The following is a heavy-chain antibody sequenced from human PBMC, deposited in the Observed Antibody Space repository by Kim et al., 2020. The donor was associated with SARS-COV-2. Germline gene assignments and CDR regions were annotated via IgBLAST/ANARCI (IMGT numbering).Heavy chain of an antibody. Sequence: SETLSLTCAVYGGSFSGYYWSWIRQPPGKGLEWIGEINHSGSTNYNPSLKSRVTISVDTSKNQFSLKLSSVTAADTAVYYCARESGGRAPLWWREGYYYYYGMDVWGQGTTVTVSS. V-gene: IGHV4-34*01. D-gene: IGHD2-21*01. J-gene: IGHJ6*02. CDR1: GGSFSGYY. CDR3: ARESGGRAPLWWREGYYYYYGMDV. CDR2: INHSGST.